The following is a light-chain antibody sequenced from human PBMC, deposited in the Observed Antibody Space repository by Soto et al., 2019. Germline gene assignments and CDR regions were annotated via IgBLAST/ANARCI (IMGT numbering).Light chain of an antibody. CDR1: SSNIGAGYD. V-gene: IGLV1-40*01. J-gene: IGLJ1*01. CDR2: GNS. CDR3: LSYDSSLSGYV. Sequence: QSVLTQPPSVSGAPGQRVTISCTGSSSNIGAGYDVHWYQQLPGTAPKLLIYGNSNRPSGVPDRFSGSKSGTSASLAITGLQAEDEADYYCLSYDSSLSGYVVGTGTKLTVL.